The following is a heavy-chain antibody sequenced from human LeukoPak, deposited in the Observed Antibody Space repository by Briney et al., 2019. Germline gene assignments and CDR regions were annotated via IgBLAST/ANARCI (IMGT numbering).Heavy chain of an antibody. D-gene: IGHD4-17*01. CDR3: ATGVVGYGDVHYFDS. V-gene: IGHV1-24*01. CDR2: FDPADGEP. Sequence: GASVTVSCKISGYTLTEVSMHWVRQAPGKGLEWMGGFDPADGEPIYAQKFQGRVTMSEDTSTDTAYMDLSSLRSEDTAVYYCATGVVGYGDVHYFDSWGQGTLVTVSS. CDR1: GYTLTEVS. J-gene: IGHJ4*02.